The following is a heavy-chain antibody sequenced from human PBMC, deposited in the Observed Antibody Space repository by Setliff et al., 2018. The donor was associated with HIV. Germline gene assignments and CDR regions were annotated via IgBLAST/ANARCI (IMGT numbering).Heavy chain of an antibody. D-gene: IGHD2-15*01. CDR1: GFIFTTYA. J-gene: IGHJ6*02. Sequence: PGGSLRLSCAASGFIFTTYAMHWVRQAPGKGLEWVAFIRYDGSNKYYADSVKGRFTISRDNSKNTRYLQMNSLRAEDTAVYYCAKTLPTLYPPHDYYFAMDVWGQGTTVTVSS. CDR3: AKTLPTLYPPHDYYFAMDV. V-gene: IGHV3-30*02. CDR2: IRYDGSNK.